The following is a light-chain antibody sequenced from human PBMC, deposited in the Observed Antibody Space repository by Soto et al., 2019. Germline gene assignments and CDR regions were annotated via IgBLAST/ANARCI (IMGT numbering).Light chain of an antibody. CDR2: AAS. Sequence: DIQMTQSPSSLSASVGDRVTITCRASQSISTYLNWYQQKPGKAPNLLIYAASSLQSGVPSRFSGSGSGTDFTLTISSLQPEDSATYYCQQSYSAPITFGHGTRLEIK. J-gene: IGKJ5*01. CDR1: QSISTY. CDR3: QQSYSAPIT. V-gene: IGKV1-39*01.